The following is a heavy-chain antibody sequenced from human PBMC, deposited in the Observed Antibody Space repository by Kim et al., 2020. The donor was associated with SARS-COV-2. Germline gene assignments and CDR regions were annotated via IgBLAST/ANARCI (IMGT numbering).Heavy chain of an antibody. V-gene: IGHV1-18*01. J-gene: IGHJ5*02. D-gene: IGHD5-12*01. CDR3: ARAPPSPLVATMGGGNWFDP. Sequence: ASVKVSCKASGYTFTSYGISWVRQAPGQGLEWMGWISAYNGNTNYAQKLQGRVTMTTDTSTSTAYMELRSLRSDDTAVYYCARAPPSPLVATMGGGNWFDPWGQGTLVTVSS. CDR2: ISAYNGNT. CDR1: GYTFTSYG.